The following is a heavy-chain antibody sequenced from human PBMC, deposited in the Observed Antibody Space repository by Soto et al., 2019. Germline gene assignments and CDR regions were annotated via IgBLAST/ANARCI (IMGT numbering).Heavy chain of an antibody. Sequence: QVQLVQSGAEVKKPGSSVKVSCKASGGTFSSYAISWVRQAPGQGLEWMGGIIPIFGTANYAQKFQGRVTITADEATSTAYMELSSLRSEDTAVYYCARDAGGDEYSGPTPTFDYWGQGTLVTVSS. CDR1: GGTFSSYA. CDR3: ARDAGGDEYSGPTPTFDY. D-gene: IGHD6-6*01. V-gene: IGHV1-69*01. CDR2: IIPIFGTA. J-gene: IGHJ4*02.